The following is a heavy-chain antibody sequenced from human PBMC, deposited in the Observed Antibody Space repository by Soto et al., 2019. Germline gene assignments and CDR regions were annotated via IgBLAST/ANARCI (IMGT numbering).Heavy chain of an antibody. CDR3: ARDPSRSTFDI. J-gene: IGHJ3*02. V-gene: IGHV1-18*04. CDR2: ISADNGDT. Sequence: GASVKVSCKASGYTFTSYYMHWVRQAPGQGLEWMGWISADNGDTNYAQKLQGRVTMTTDTSTSTAYMELRSLRSDDTAVYYCARDPSRSTFDIWGQGTMVTVSS. CDR1: GYTFTSYY.